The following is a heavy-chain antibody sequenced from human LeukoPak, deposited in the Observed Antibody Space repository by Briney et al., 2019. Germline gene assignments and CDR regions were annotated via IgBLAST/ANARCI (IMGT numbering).Heavy chain of an antibody. CDR2: ISGSGGST. CDR1: GITFSTHA. CDR3: AKDSGVLRHFDWLSYFDY. Sequence: GGSLRLSCAASGITFSTHAMTWVRQAPGKGLEWVSGISGSGGSTNYADSVKGRFTISRDNSKRTLYLQMNSLRAEDTAVYYCAKDSGVLRHFDWLSYFDYWGQGTLVTVSS. V-gene: IGHV3-23*01. D-gene: IGHD3-9*01. J-gene: IGHJ4*02.